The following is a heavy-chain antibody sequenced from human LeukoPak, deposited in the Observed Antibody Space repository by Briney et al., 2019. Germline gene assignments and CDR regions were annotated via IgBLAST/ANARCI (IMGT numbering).Heavy chain of an antibody. D-gene: IGHD1-14*01. CDR1: VFTFSSYW. CDR3: ASGPTGFA. J-gene: IGHJ5*02. V-gene: IGHV3-74*01. CDR2: IKSDGSST. Sequence: GSLRLSCAASVFTFSSYWMHWVRQGPGRGLEWVSRIKSDGSSTRYADSVTGRFTVSRDNAKNTLYLQMNSLRAEDTPVYFCASGPTGFAWGQGTLVTVSS.